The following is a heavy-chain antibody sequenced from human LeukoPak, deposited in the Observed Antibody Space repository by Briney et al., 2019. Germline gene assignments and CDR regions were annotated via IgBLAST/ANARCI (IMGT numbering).Heavy chain of an antibody. CDR3: ARDPSATTVTTTHAFDI. CDR1: GFTFSDYY. Sequence: GGSLRLSCAASGFTFSDYYMSWIRQAPGKGLEWVSYISSSGSTIYYADSVKGRFTISRDNAKNSLYLQMNSLRAEDTAVYYCARDPSATTVTTTHAFDIWGQGTMVTVSS. V-gene: IGHV3-11*01. CDR2: ISSSGSTI. J-gene: IGHJ3*02. D-gene: IGHD4-17*01.